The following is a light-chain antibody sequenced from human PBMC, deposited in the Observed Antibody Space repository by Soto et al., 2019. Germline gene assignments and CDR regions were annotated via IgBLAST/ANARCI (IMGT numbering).Light chain of an antibody. CDR2: KIS. CDR1: QSLVNSDGNTY. V-gene: IGKV2-24*01. CDR3: KQATHFPLT. Sequence: DIVMTQTPLSSPVTLGQPASISCKSSQSLVNSDGNTYLSWLQQRPGQHSRLLNYKISNRFPGVPHRFSGSGEEADFTLKISRVEAEDVGTYYCKQATHFPLTFGGGTKVEIK. J-gene: IGKJ4*01.